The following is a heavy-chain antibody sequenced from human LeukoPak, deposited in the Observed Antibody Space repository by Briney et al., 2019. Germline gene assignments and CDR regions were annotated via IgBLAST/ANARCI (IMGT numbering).Heavy chain of an antibody. D-gene: IGHD3-10*01. CDR3: AKDNYYGSGSIYYYYGMDV. Sequence: GGSLRLSCAASGFTFSSYAVSWVRQAPGKGLEWVSAISGSGGSTYYADSVKGRFTISRDNSKNTLYLQMNSLRAEDTAVYYCAKDNYYGSGSIYYYYGMDVWGQGTTVTVSS. J-gene: IGHJ6*02. CDR1: GFTFSSYA. CDR2: ISGSGGST. V-gene: IGHV3-23*01.